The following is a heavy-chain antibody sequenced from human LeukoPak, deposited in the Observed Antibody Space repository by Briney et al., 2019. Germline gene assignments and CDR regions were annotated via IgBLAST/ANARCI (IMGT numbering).Heavy chain of an antibody. CDR3: TRDLVSGDSSGWYYFDY. V-gene: IGHV3-49*04. CDR2: IRSKAYGGTT. Sequence: PGGSLRLSCTASGFTFGDYAMSWVRQAPGKGLEWVGFIRSKAYGGTTEYAASVKGRLTISRDDSKSIAYLQMNSLKTEDTAVYYCTRDLVSGDSSGWYYFDYWGQGTLVTVSS. CDR1: GFTFGDYA. D-gene: IGHD6-19*01. J-gene: IGHJ4*02.